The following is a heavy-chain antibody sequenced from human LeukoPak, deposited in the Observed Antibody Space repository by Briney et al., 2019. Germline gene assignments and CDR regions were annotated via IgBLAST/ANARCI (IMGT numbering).Heavy chain of an antibody. CDR1: GYTFTSYD. CDR2: MNPNSGNT. CDR3: AKIPDEEVAGIDY. D-gene: IGHD6-19*01. V-gene: IGHV1-8*01. Sequence: GASVKVSCKASGYTFTSYDINWVRQATGQGLEWMGWMNPNSGNTGYAQKFQGRVTMTRNTSISTAYMELSSLRSEDTAVYYCAKIPDEEVAGIDYWGQGTLVTVSS. J-gene: IGHJ4*02.